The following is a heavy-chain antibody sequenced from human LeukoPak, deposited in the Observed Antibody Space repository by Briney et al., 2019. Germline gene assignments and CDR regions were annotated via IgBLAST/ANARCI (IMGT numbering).Heavy chain of an antibody. CDR3: ARAVNHGYSEY. D-gene: IGHD3-22*01. J-gene: IGHJ4*02. CDR1: GGSISGYY. CDR2: IYYSGST. Sequence: PSETLSLTCTVSGGSISGYYWSWIRQPPGKGLEWIGYIYYSGSTTYNPSLKSRVIISVDTSNNQFSLKLSSVTAADTAVYYCARAVNHGYSEYWGQGTLVTVSS. V-gene: IGHV4-59*01.